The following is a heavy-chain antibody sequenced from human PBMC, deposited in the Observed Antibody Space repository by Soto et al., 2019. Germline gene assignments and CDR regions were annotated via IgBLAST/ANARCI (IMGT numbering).Heavy chain of an antibody. D-gene: IGHD2-2*01. Sequence: GGSLRLSCAASGFTFSSYGMHWVRQAPGKGLEWVAVISYDGSNKYYADSVKGRFTISRDNSKNTLYLQMNSLRAEDTAVYYCARPYCSSTSCYEPYYYYYYYMDVWGKGTTVTVSS. CDR1: GFTFSSYG. CDR3: ARPYCSSTSCYEPYYYYYYYMDV. J-gene: IGHJ6*03. CDR2: ISYDGSNK. V-gene: IGHV3-30*03.